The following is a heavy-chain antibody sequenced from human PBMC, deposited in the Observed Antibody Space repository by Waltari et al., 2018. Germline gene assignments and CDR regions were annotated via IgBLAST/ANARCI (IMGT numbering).Heavy chain of an antibody. D-gene: IGHD6-25*01. J-gene: IGHJ4*02. CDR3: ARGVRSSGFYGPPFDH. V-gene: IGHV3-7*01. CDR1: GFTFSSHW. CDR2: IKEDGSGG. Sequence: EVQLEESGGGLVQPGGSLRLSCAASGFTFSSHWMGWVRQAAGKGVGWGANIKEDGSGGYYMDSLGGRFTISRDNGKDLLSRQVHSLGVEDTAVYYCARGVRSSGFYGPPFDHWGQGILVSVSA.